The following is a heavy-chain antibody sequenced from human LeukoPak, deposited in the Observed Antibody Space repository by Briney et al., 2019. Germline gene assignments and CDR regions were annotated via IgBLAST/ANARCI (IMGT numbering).Heavy chain of an antibody. Sequence: ASETLSLTCTVSGGSISSYYWSWIRQPPGKGLEWIGYIYYSGRTNYNPSLKSRVTISVDTSKNQFSLKLSSVTAADTAVYYCARDAYSSGFFFVYWGQGTLVTVSS. CDR2: IYYSGRT. V-gene: IGHV4-59*01. J-gene: IGHJ4*02. D-gene: IGHD6-19*01. CDR3: ARDAYSSGFFFVY. CDR1: GGSISSYY.